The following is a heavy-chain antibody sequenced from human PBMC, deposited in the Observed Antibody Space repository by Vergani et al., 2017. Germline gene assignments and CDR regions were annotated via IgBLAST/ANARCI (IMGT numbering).Heavy chain of an antibody. D-gene: IGHD3-22*01. J-gene: IGHJ4*02. CDR2: ISGSGGST. Sequence: EVQLLESGGGLVQPGGSLRLSCAASGFTFSSYAMSWVRQAPGKGLEWVSAISGSGGSTYYADSVKGRFTISRDNSKNTLYLQMNSLRAEDTAVYYCARGTGYYYDSRGEGYFDYWGQGTLVTVSS. V-gene: IGHV3-23*01. CDR1: GFTFSSYA. CDR3: ARGTGYYYDSRGEGYFDY.